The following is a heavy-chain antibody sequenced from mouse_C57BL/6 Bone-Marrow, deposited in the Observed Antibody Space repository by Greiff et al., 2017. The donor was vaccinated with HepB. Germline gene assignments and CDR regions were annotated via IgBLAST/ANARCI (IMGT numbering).Heavy chain of an antibody. CDR1: GYTFTDYN. D-gene: IGHD1-1*01. Sequence: EVQLQQSGPELVKPGASVKMSCKASGYTFTDYNMHWVKQSHGKSLEWIGYINPNNGGTSYNQKFKGKATLTVNKSSSTAYMELRSLTSEDSAVYYCARSPPLYGSSPYWYFDVWGTGTTVTVSS. J-gene: IGHJ1*03. V-gene: IGHV1-22*01. CDR2: INPNNGGT. CDR3: ARSPPLYGSSPYWYFDV.